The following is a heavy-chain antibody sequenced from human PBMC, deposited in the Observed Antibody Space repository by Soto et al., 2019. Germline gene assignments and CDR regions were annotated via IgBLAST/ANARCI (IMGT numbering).Heavy chain of an antibody. CDR2: LYYTGST. Sequence: PSETLSLTCTVSGASITTSGSYRGWIRQPPGKGLEWIGSLYYTGSTYYNPSLKSRVTISADTSKNQFSLKLSSVTAADTAVYYCARRYAYGQYLESFDYWGQGALVTVSS. D-gene: IGHD4-17*01. CDR3: ARRYAYGQYLESFDY. J-gene: IGHJ4*02. CDR1: GASITTSGSY. V-gene: IGHV4-39*01.